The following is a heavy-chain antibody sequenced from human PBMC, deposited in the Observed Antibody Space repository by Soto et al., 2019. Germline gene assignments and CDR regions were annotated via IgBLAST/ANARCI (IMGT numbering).Heavy chain of an antibody. J-gene: IGHJ4*02. Sequence: QVQLVQSGAEVKKPGASVKVSCKASGYTFTSYAMHWVRQAPGQRLEWMGWINAGNGNKKYSQKFQSRVTITRDTSASTAYIELSSQRSEDTAVYYCARRDPPRRSSPIFDYWGQGTLVTVSS. CDR1: GYTFTSYA. V-gene: IGHV1-3*01. CDR2: INAGNGNK. CDR3: ARRDPPRRSSPIFDY.